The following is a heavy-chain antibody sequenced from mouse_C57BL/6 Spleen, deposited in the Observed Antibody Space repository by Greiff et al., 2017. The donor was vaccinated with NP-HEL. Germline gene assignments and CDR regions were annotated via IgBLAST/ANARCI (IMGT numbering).Heavy chain of an antibody. CDR2: IYPGDGDT. V-gene: IGHV1-80*01. CDR1: GYAFSSYW. Sequence: QVQLKQSGAELVKPGASVKISCKASGYAFSSYWMNWVKQRPGKGLEWIGQIYPGDGDTNYNGKFKGKATLTADKSSSTAYMQLSSLTSEDSAVYFCARLSSPWYFDVWGTGTTVTVSS. D-gene: IGHD1-1*01. CDR3: ARLSSPWYFDV. J-gene: IGHJ1*03.